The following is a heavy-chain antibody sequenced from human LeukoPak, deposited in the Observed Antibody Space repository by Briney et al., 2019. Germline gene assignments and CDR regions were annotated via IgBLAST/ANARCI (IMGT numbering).Heavy chain of an antibody. CDR3: ARVRDLWFGDFDY. V-gene: IGHV4-61*10. CDR2: IYKSGST. Sequence: PSETLSLTCTVSGGSISSGMYYWSWIRQPAGKGLEWIGNIYKSGSTNYNPSLKSRVTISVDTSKNQFSLKLSSVTAADTAVYYCARVRDLWFGDFDYWGQGTLVTVSS. J-gene: IGHJ4*02. D-gene: IGHD3-10*01. CDR1: GGSISSGMYY.